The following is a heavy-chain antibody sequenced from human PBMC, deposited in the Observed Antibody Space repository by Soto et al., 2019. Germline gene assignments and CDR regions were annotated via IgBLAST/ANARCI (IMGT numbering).Heavy chain of an antibody. J-gene: IGHJ5*02. CDR1: GYTFTGYY. Sequence: QVQLVQSGAEVKKPGASVKVSCKASGYTFTGYYMHWVRQAPGQGLEWMGWINPNSGGTNYAQKFQGRVTMTRDTSISTAYMELSRLRSDDTAVYYCARDLGCGADDSWFDPWGQGTLVTVSS. D-gene: IGHD3-10*01. CDR3: ARDLGCGADDSWFDP. V-gene: IGHV1-2*02. CDR2: INPNSGGT.